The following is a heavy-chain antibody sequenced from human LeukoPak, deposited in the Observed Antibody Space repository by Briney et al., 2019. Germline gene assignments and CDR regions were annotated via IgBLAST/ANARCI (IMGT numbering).Heavy chain of an antibody. CDR2: FDPEDGET. V-gene: IGHV1-24*01. J-gene: IGHJ4*02. D-gene: IGHD6-13*01. CDR1: GYTFTSYG. CDR3: ATENPGIAAAGNY. Sequence: ASVKVSCKASGYTFTSYGISWVRQAPGRGLEWMGGFDPEDGETIYAQKFQGRVTMTEDTSTDTAYMELSSLRSEDTAVYYCATENPGIAAAGNYWGQGTLVTVSS.